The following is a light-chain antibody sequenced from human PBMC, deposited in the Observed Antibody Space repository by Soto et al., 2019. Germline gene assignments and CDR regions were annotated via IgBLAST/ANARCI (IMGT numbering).Light chain of an antibody. CDR2: EVT. Sequence: QSALTQPASVSGCLGQSITISGTGTSSDVGGYNDVSWYQQHPGKDPKVVIFEVTKRPSGVSSRFSGSKSGNTASLTVSGLQAEDEGDYYCSSYTRSSTVRFGGGTKLTVL. J-gene: IGLJ2*01. V-gene: IGLV2-14*01. CDR3: SSYTRSSTVR. CDR1: SSDVGGYND.